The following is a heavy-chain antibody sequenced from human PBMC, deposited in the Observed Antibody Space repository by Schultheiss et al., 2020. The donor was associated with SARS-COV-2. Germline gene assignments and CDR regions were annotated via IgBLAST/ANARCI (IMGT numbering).Heavy chain of an antibody. J-gene: IGHJ3*02. D-gene: IGHD3-10*01. CDR3: AKRGEGAFDI. V-gene: IGHV3-30*12. CDR2: ISYDGSNK. Sequence: GGSLRLSCAASGFTFSSYSMNWVRQAPGKGLEWVAVISYDGSNKYYADSVKGRFTISRDNSKNTLYLQMNSLRAEDTAVYYCAKRGEGAFDIWGQGTMVTVSS. CDR1: GFTFSSYS.